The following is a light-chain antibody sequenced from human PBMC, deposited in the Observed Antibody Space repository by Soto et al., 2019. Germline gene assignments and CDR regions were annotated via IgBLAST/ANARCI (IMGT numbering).Light chain of an antibody. CDR2: SNN. J-gene: IGLJ3*02. CDR1: RSNIGSNL. V-gene: IGLV1-44*01. Sequence: QSVLTQPPSASGTPGQRVTISCSGSRSNIGSNLVNWYQQLPGTAPKLLIYSNNQRPSGVPDRFSGSKSGTSASLAISGLQSEDEADYYCATWDDSLNGLVFGGGTKLTVL. CDR3: ATWDDSLNGLV.